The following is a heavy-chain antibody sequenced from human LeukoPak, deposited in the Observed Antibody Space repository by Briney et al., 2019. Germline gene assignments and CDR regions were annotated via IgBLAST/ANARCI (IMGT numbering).Heavy chain of an antibody. J-gene: IGHJ4*02. CDR3: AREGDYTFAS. V-gene: IGHV4-4*08. CDR2: LFNSGGT. D-gene: IGHD3-16*01. CDR1: GASLSSYH. Sequence: SETLSLTCTVSGASLSSYHWSWIRQPPGKGLEWIGDLFNSGGTSYNASLKSRVTVSVDTSKNQFSLKLSSVTAADTAVYYCAREGDYTFASWGQGTLVTVSS.